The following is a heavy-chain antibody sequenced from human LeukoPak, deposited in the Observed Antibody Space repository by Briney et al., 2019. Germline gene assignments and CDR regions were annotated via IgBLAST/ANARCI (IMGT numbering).Heavy chain of an antibody. CDR2: TYSSGHT. Sequence: PSETLSLTCTVSGGSISNYYWSWIRQPPGKGLEWIGYTYSSGHTNYNPSLKSRVTISVDTSKNQFSLNLRSVTAADTAVYYCARHFSGAAAPLPFDYWGQGTLVTVSS. CDR3: ARHFSGAAAPLPFDY. V-gene: IGHV4-59*08. D-gene: IGHD6-13*01. CDR1: GGSISNYY. J-gene: IGHJ4*02.